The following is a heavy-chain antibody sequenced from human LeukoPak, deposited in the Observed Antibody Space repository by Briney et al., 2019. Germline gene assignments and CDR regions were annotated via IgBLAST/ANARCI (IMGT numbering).Heavy chain of an antibody. Sequence: GGSLRLSCAASGSTFSSYAMSWVRQAPGKGLEWVSAISGSGGSTYYADSVKGRFTISRDNSKNTLYLQMNSLRAEGTAVYYCAKFRLGSRGDSFDYWGQGTLVTVSS. J-gene: IGHJ4*02. CDR3: AKFRLGSRGDSFDY. CDR1: GSTFSSYA. D-gene: IGHD3-10*01. CDR2: ISGSGGST. V-gene: IGHV3-23*01.